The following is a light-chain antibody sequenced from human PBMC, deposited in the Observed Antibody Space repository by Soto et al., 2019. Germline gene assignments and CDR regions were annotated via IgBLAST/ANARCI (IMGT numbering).Light chain of an antibody. CDR1: SSDVGGYNY. V-gene: IGLV2-8*01. J-gene: IGLJ2*01. Sequence: QSALTQPPSASGSPGQSVTISCTGTSSDVGGYNYVSWNQQHPGKAPKLMIYEVSKRPSGVPDRFSGSKSGNTASLTVSGLQAEDEADYYCSSYAGSNNLGFGGGTKLTVL. CDR3: SSYAGSNNLG. CDR2: EVS.